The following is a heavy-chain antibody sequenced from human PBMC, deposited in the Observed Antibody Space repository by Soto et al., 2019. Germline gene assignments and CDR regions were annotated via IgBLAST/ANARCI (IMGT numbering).Heavy chain of an antibody. J-gene: IGHJ5*02. Sequence: QVQVVQSGAEVKKPGASVKVSCKASGYSFTNYDINWVRQATGQGLVWMGWMNVENGNTGYAQNFQGRLTMTRNIAISTAYMELSSLRSEDTAVYYCALYYRSGSYYGWFDPCGQGTLVTVSS. CDR3: ALYYRSGSYYGWFDP. D-gene: IGHD3-10*01. CDR1: GYSFTNYD. V-gene: IGHV1-8*02. CDR2: MNVENGNT.